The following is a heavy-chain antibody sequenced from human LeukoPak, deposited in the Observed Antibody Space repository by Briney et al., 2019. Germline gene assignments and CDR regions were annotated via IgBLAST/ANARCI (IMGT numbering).Heavy chain of an antibody. V-gene: IGHV2-5*01. J-gene: IGHJ4*02. D-gene: IGHD6-13*01. Sequence: KDSGPTLVKPTQTLTLTCTFSGFSLNTSGVGVGWIRQPPVKPLEWLALIYWNDDKHYSPFLKSRLTITKDTAKNQVVLTMTNMDHVDTATYYCARSLRRSNWSPLDYWGQGTLVTVSS. CDR1: GFSLNTSGVG. CDR3: ARSLRRSNWSPLDY. CDR2: IYWNDDK.